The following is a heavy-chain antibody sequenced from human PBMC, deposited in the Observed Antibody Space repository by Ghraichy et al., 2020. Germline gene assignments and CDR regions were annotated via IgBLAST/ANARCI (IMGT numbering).Heavy chain of an antibody. CDR1: GFTFSSYS. Sequence: GGSLRLSCAASGFTFSSYSMNWVRQAPGKGLEWVSSISSSSSYIYYADSVKGRFTISRDNAKNSLYLQMNSLRAEDTAVYYCARGFANYYDSSGYYSDYWGQGTLVTVSS. CDR3: ARGFANYYDSSGYYSDY. D-gene: IGHD3-22*01. V-gene: IGHV3-21*01. J-gene: IGHJ4*02. CDR2: ISSSSSYI.